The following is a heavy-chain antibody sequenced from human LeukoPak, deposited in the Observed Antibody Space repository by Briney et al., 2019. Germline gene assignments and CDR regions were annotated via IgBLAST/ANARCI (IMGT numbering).Heavy chain of an antibody. CDR1: GFTFSSYA. CDR3: ARGSGSSWSFDY. CDR2: ISSSSSYI. D-gene: IGHD6-13*01. V-gene: IGHV3-21*01. Sequence: GGSLRLSCAASGFTFSSYAMSWVRQAPGKGLEWVSSISSSSSYIHYADSVKGRFPISRDNAKNSLYLQMNSLRAEDTAVYYCARGSGSSWSFDYWGQGTLVTVSS. J-gene: IGHJ4*02.